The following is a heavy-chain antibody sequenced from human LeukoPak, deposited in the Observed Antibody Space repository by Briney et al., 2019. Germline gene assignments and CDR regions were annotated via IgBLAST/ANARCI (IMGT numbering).Heavy chain of an antibody. D-gene: IGHD6-19*01. CDR2: IKPDGSGK. CDR1: GLTFSSYW. Sequence: PGGSLRLSCAASGLTFSSYWMSWVRQAPGKGPEWVANIKPDGSGKYYVDSVKGRFTISRDNAENSLFLHMNSLRAEDTAVYYCVRELSGSGNVYYFDHWGQGTLVTVSS. CDR3: VRELSGSGNVYYFDH. J-gene: IGHJ4*02. V-gene: IGHV3-7*01.